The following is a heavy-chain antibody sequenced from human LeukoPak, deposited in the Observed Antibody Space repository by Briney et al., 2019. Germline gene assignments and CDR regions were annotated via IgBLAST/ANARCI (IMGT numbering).Heavy chain of an antibody. CDR2: ISGGGST. CDR3: ARGGDTIGSIRSPFDI. J-gene: IGHJ3*02. D-gene: IGHD3-22*01. Sequence: GGSLRLSCAASGFTFSSHWMHWVRQAPGKGLEWVSAISGGGSTYYADSVKGRFIISRDNSKNTVYLQLNSLRAEDTAVYYCARGGDTIGSIRSPFDIWGQGTMVTVSS. CDR1: GFTFSSHW. V-gene: IGHV3-53*01.